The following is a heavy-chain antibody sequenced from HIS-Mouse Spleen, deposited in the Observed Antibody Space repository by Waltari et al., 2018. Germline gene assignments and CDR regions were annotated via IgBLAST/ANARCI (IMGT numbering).Heavy chain of an antibody. J-gene: IGHJ6*02. CDR2: INHSGST. Sequence: QVQLQQWGAGLLKPSETLSLTCAVYGGSFSGYYWSWIRQPPGKGLEWIGEINHSGSTTYHPYLKSRVTISVDTSKNQFSLKLSSVTAADTAVYYCARGVYCSSTSCLPSEYYGMDVWGQGTTVTVSS. V-gene: IGHV4-34*01. D-gene: IGHD2-2*01. CDR1: GGSFSGYY. CDR3: ARGVYCSSTSCLPSEYYGMDV.